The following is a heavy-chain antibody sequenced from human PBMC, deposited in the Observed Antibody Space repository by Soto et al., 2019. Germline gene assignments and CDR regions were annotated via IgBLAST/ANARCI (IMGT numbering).Heavy chain of an antibody. D-gene: IGHD3-10*01. V-gene: IGHV1-69*02. CDR2: IIPMLGMS. Sequence: QVQLVQSGAEVKTPGSSVKVSCTASGDTFNFYTLSWVRQAPGQGLEWMGRIIPMLGMSNYAQKFQGRVTMIADKSTRTVYMVLCGLRSEDTALYYCATNYGSGSTHFDNWGQGTLVTVSS. CDR3: ATNYGSGSTHFDN. J-gene: IGHJ4*02. CDR1: GDTFNFYT.